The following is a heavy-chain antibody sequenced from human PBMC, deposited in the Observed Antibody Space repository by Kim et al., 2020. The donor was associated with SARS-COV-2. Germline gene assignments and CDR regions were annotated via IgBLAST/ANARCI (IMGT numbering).Heavy chain of an antibody. V-gene: IGHV1-18*01. D-gene: IGHD6-19*01. Sequence: NYAQKLQGRVTMTTDTSKSTAYMELRGLGSDDTAVYYCARESIAVAGYVHWGQGTLVTVSS. J-gene: IGHJ4*02. CDR3: ARESIAVAGYVH.